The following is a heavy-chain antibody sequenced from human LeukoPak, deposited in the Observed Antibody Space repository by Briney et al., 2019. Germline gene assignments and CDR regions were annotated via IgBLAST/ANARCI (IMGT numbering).Heavy chain of an antibody. J-gene: IGHJ6*03. Sequence: ASVKVSCKASGYTFTGYYMHWVRQAPGQGLEWMGWINPNSGGTNYAQKFQGRVTMTRDTSISTAYMELSRLRSDDTAVYYCAMGSGWYQNYYYMDVWGKGTTVTISS. D-gene: IGHD6-19*01. CDR1: GYTFTGYY. CDR2: INPNSGGT. V-gene: IGHV1-2*02. CDR3: AMGSGWYQNYYYMDV.